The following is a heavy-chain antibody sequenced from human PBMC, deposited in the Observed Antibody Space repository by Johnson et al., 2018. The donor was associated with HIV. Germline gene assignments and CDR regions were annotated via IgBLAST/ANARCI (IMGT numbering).Heavy chain of an antibody. CDR2: IWYDGSNK. V-gene: IGHV3-30*02. Sequence: QVQLVESGGGLVQPGGSLRLSCAASGFTFSSYWMSWVRQAPGKGLEWVAVIWYDGSNKYYADSVKGRFTISRDNSKYTLYLQMNSLRAEDTAVYYCAKLDVSLDAFDIWGQGTMVTVSS. CDR3: AKLDVSLDAFDI. D-gene: IGHD5/OR15-5a*01. J-gene: IGHJ3*02. CDR1: GFTFSSYW.